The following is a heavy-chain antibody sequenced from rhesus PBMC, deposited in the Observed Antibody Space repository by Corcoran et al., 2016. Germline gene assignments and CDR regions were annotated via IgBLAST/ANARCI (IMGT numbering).Heavy chain of an antibody. J-gene: IGHJ4*01. V-gene: IGHV2S1*01. CDR1: GFSLSTSGMG. CDR3: ARGDLTYYYSGSYYDY. D-gene: IGHD3-16*01. Sequence: QVTLKESGPALVKPTQTLTLTCTFSGFSLSTSGMGVGWIRQPPGKALEWLASIYWDDDKYYSTALKSRLTISKDTSKNQVVLTMTNIDPVDTATYYCARGDLTYYYSGSYYDYWGQGVLVTVSS. CDR2: IYWDDDK.